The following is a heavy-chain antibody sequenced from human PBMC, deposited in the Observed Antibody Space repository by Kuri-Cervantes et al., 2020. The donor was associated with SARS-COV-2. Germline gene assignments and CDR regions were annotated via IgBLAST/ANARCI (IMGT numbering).Heavy chain of an antibody. V-gene: IGHV4-59*01. Sequence: GSLRLSCAVSGSSINYYYWTWIRQPPGKGLEWIGYIYYSGSTNYNPSLKSRVTISVDTSKNQFSLKLSSVTAADTAVYYCAGGWEYSSSGYKPPLDYWGQGTLVTVSS. CDR3: AGGWEYSSSGYKPPLDY. J-gene: IGHJ4*02. CDR1: GSSINYYY. D-gene: IGHD6-13*01. CDR2: IYYSGST.